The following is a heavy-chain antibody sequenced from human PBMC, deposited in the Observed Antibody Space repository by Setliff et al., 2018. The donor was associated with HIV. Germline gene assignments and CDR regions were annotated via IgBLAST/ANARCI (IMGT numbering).Heavy chain of an antibody. CDR3: ARGPIAAAGNS. V-gene: IGHV4-38-2*01. D-gene: IGHD6-13*01. CDR2: IYHTGSS. CDR1: GFSISSRYY. Sequence: PSETLSLTCDVSGFSISSRYYWGWIRQSPGKGLEWIGNIYHTGSSYYNPSLNDRATISLDTSKNQFSLKLSSVTAADTAVYFCARGPIAAAGNSWGQGTLVTVSS. J-gene: IGHJ4*02.